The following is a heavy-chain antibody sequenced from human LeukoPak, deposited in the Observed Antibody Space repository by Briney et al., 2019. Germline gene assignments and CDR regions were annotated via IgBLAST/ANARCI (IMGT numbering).Heavy chain of an antibody. CDR1: GFTFRNFW. CDR3: THSDDSSGNN. CDR2: INQDGCAK. J-gene: IGHJ4*02. V-gene: IGHV3-7*01. Sequence: GGSLRLSCAASGFTFRNFWVSWVRQAPGKGLEWLANINQDGCAKFYVVSVKGRFAFSRDNAKNSLYLEMNSLRGEDMAVYYCTHSDDSSGNNWGQGTLVTVSS. D-gene: IGHD3-22*01.